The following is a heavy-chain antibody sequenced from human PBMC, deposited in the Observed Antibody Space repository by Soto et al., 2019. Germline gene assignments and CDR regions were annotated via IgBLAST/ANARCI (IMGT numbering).Heavy chain of an antibody. V-gene: IGHV3-21*01. D-gene: IGHD6-19*01. Sequence: DVQLVESGGGLVKPGGSLRLSCAASGFTFSNYNMNWVRQAPGKGLEWVSSISSSSSYIYYADSVKGRFTISRDNAKNSLYLQMNSLRAEDTAVYYCARGSAEAGTAAIDHWGQGTLVTVSS. CDR1: GFTFSNYN. J-gene: IGHJ4*02. CDR3: ARGSAEAGTAAIDH. CDR2: ISSSSSYI.